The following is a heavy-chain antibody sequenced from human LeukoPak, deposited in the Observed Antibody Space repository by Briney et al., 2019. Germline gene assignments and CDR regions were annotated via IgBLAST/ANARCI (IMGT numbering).Heavy chain of an antibody. CDR3: ARDGQVAAAGFDY. V-gene: IGHV1-2*02. Sequence: GASVKVSCKASGYTFTGYYMHWVRQAPGQGLEWMGWINPNSGGTNYAQKFQGRVTMTRDTSISTAYMELSRLRSDDTAVYYCARDGQVAAAGFDYWGQGTLVTVSS. J-gene: IGHJ4*02. CDR1: GYTFTGYY. CDR2: INPNSGGT. D-gene: IGHD6-13*01.